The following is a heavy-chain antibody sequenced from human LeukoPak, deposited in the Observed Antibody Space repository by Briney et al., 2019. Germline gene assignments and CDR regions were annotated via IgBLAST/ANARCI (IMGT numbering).Heavy chain of an antibody. Sequence: SETLSLTCTVSGGSISSGGYYWSWIRQHPGKGLEWIEYIYYSGSTYYNPSLKSRVTISVDTSKNQFSLKLSSMTAADTAVYYCARDRERGYSGYDDYYYYGMDVWGQGTTVTVSS. J-gene: IGHJ6*02. V-gene: IGHV4-31*03. CDR2: IYYSGST. D-gene: IGHD5-12*01. CDR3: ARDRERGYSGYDDYYYYGMDV. CDR1: GGSISSGGYY.